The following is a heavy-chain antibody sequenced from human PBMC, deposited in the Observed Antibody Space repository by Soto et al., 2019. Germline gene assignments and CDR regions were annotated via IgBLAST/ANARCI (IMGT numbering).Heavy chain of an antibody. Sequence: SETLSLTCTVSGGSISSGDYYWSWIRQPPGKGLEWIGYIYYSGSTCYNPSLKSRVTISVDTSKNQFSLKLSSVTAADTAVYYCARGGGYSYGPPFDYWGQGTLVTVSS. J-gene: IGHJ4*02. D-gene: IGHD5-18*01. V-gene: IGHV4-30-4*01. CDR3: ARGGGYSYGPPFDY. CDR2: IYYSGST. CDR1: GGSISSGDYY.